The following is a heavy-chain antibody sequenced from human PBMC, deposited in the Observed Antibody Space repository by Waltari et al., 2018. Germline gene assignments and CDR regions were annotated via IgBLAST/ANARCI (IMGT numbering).Heavy chain of an antibody. Sequence: QLQLQESGPGLVKPSETLSLTCTVSGGSISSSSYYWGWIRQPPGKGLEWIGSIYYSGRNDDKQAIKRRVTREVETSKNQVSLKRSAVTAADTAGDYCARMLTGAHSSSWDYFDYWGQGTLVTVSS. V-gene: IGHV4-39*07. D-gene: IGHD6-13*01. CDR2: IYYSGRN. CDR1: GGSISSSSYY. J-gene: IGHJ4*02. CDR3: ARMLTGAHSSSWDYFDY.